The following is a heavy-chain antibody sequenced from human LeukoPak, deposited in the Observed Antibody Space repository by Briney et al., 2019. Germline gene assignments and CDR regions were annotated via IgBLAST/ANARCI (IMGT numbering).Heavy chain of an antibody. V-gene: IGHV3-23*01. D-gene: IGHD3-22*01. CDR3: ARDPVYYYDSSGYYGIDY. CDR2: ISGSGGST. J-gene: IGHJ4*02. Sequence: GGSLRLSCAASGFTFSSYAMSWVRQAPGKGLEWVSAISGSGGSTYYADSVKGRFTISRDNSKNTLYLQMNSLRAEDTAVYYCARDPVYYYDSSGYYGIDYWGQGTLVTVSS. CDR1: GFTFSSYA.